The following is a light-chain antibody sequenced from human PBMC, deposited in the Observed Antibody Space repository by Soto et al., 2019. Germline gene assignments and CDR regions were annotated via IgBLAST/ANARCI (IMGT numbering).Light chain of an antibody. CDR2: GAS. Sequence: EIVLTQSPGTLSLSPGERATLSCRASQSVSSSYLAWYQQKPGQAPRLLISGASSRATGIPDRFSGSGSGTDFTLTFSRLEPEDFAVYYCQQYGGSPPFTFGPGTKVDIK. J-gene: IGKJ3*01. CDR1: QSVSSSY. V-gene: IGKV3-20*01. CDR3: QQYGGSPPFT.